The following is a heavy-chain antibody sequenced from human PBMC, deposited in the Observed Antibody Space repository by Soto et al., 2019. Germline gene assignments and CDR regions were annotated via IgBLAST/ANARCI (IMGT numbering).Heavy chain of an antibody. Sequence: GESLKISCKGSGYSFTSYCIGWVRQMPGKGLEWMGIIYPGDSDTRYSPSFQGQVTISADNSISTTYLQWSSLKASDTAMYYCARTKGSAVAGYFDYWGQGTLVTVSS. CDR1: GYSFTSYC. CDR2: IYPGDSDT. CDR3: ARTKGSAVAGYFDY. V-gene: IGHV5-51*01. D-gene: IGHD6-19*01. J-gene: IGHJ4*02.